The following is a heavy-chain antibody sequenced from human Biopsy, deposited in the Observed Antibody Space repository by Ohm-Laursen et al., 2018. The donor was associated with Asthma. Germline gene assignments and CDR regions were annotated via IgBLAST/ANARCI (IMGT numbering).Heavy chain of an antibody. CDR3: ARFKRGYSYGHAGVFDY. CDR2: ISSSSSTI. D-gene: IGHD5-18*01. V-gene: IGHV3-48*02. CDR1: GSTFSSYS. J-gene: IGHJ4*02. Sequence: GSLRLSCAASGSTFSSYSMNWVRQAPGKGLEWVSYISSSSSTIYYADSVKGRFTISRDNAKNSLYLQMNSLRDEDTAVYYCARFKRGYSYGHAGVFDYWGQGTLVTVSS.